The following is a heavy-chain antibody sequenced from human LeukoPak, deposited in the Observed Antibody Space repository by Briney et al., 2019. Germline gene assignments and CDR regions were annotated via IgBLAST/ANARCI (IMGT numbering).Heavy chain of an antibody. CDR2: FDPEDGET. Sequence: ASVKVSCKVSGYTLTELSMHWVRQAPGKGLEWMGGFDPEDGETIYAQKFQGRVTMTEDTSTDTAYMELSSLRSEDTAVYYCATLGSGPYYDFWSGSPPKFDYWGQGTLVTVSS. D-gene: IGHD3-3*01. J-gene: IGHJ4*02. V-gene: IGHV1-24*01. CDR3: ATLGSGPYYDFWSGSPPKFDY. CDR1: GYTLTELS.